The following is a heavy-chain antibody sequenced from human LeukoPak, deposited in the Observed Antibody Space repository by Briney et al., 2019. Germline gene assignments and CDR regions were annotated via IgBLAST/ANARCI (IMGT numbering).Heavy chain of an antibody. V-gene: IGHV3-7*01. CDR1: GLTFSAYW. CDR3: VGGIGWLPDY. CDR2: IKQDGSEK. D-gene: IGHD6-19*01. J-gene: IGHJ4*02. Sequence: GGSLRLSCAASGLTFSAYWGNWVRQAPGKGLEWVAHIKQDGSEKNYVDSVKGRFTISRDNAENSLYLQMNSLRVEDTAVYYCVGGIGWLPDYWGQGTLVTVSS.